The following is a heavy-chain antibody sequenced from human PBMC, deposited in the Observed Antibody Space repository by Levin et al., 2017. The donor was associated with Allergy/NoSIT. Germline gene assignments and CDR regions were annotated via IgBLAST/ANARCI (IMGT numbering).Heavy chain of an antibody. V-gene: IGHV3-30*18. D-gene: IGHD1-26*01. CDR1: GFTFSSYG. CDR3: AKDGFRYSGSFDY. Sequence: GGSLRLSCVASGFTFSSYGMHWVRQAPGKGLEWVTVISYDGTKKSYADSVKGRFTISRDNSKNTLYVQMNSLRAEDTAVYYCAKDGFRYSGSFDYWGQGTLVTVSS. J-gene: IGHJ4*02. CDR2: ISYDGTKK.